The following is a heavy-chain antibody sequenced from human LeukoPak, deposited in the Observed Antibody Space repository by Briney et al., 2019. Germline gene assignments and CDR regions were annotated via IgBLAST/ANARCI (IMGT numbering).Heavy chain of an antibody. J-gene: IGHJ3*02. CDR1: GFTFSSYS. CDR2: ISSSSSYI. Sequence: GGSLRLSCAASGFTFSSYSMNWVRQAPGKGLEWVSSISSSSSYIYYADSVKGRFTISRDNAKNSLYLQMNSLRAEDTAVYYCAKQGGYYYDTSGLGAFDIWGQGTMVTVSS. CDR3: AKQGGYYYDTSGLGAFDI. V-gene: IGHV3-21*01. D-gene: IGHD3-22*01.